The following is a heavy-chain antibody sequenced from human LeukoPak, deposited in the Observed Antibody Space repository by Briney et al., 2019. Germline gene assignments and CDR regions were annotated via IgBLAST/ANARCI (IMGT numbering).Heavy chain of an antibody. CDR2: IYSGGST. V-gene: IGHV3-66*01. CDR1: ELTVSGNY. Sequence: GGSLRLSWAASELTVSGNYMSWFRRAPGRGLGWVSIIYSGGSTYYADSVKGRFTISRDNSKNTVYYQMNSLRAEDTAVYYCARGHGDPPEHFQHWGQGTQVTVSS. CDR3: ARGHGDPPEHFQH. D-gene: IGHD4-17*01. J-gene: IGHJ1*01.